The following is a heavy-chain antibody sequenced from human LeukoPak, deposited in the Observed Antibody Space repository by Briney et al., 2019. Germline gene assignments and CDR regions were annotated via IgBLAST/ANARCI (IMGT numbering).Heavy chain of an antibody. CDR3: AKDLALYTGPYTGSYYSPIDY. J-gene: IGHJ4*02. V-gene: IGHV3-23*01. CDR1: GFIFSNYA. D-gene: IGHD1-26*01. Sequence: PGGSLRLSCAASGFIFSNYAMSWVRQARGKGLEWVSSISGSGDNTYYADSVRGRFTISRDNSKNTLYLQIYNLRAEDAAIYYCAKDLALYTGPYTGSYYSPIDYWGQGTLVTVSS. CDR2: ISGSGDNT.